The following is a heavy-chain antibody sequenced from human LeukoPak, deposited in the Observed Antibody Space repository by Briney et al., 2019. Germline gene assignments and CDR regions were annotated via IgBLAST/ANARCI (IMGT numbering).Heavy chain of an antibody. Sequence: KPSETLSLICTVSGGSVSSGSYYWNWIRQPPGKGLEWIGYIYYSGSTNYNPSLNSRVTISLDTSKNQFSLKLSSVTAADTAVFYCARGYSSIRGWFDPWGQGTPVTVSS. CDR1: GGSVSSGSYY. D-gene: IGHD6-13*01. J-gene: IGHJ5*02. CDR3: ARGYSSIRGWFDP. V-gene: IGHV4-61*01. CDR2: IYYSGST.